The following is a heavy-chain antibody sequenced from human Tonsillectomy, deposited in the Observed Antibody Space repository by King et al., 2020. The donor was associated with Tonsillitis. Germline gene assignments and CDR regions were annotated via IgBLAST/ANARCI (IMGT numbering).Heavy chain of an antibody. CDR2: IKRKTDGGTT. CDR1: GFTFSDAW. V-gene: IGHV3-15*01. J-gene: IGHJ6*02. CDR3: TTAAYDSSAYYYYYYYGMDV. D-gene: IGHD3-22*01. Sequence: QLVQSGGGLVKPGESLRLSCAASGFTFSDAWMSWVRQTPGKGLEWVGRIKRKTDGGTTDYAAPVKGRFTISRDDSKNTLYLQMNSLKTQDTAVYYCTTAAYDSSAYYYYYYYGMDVWGQGTTVTVSS.